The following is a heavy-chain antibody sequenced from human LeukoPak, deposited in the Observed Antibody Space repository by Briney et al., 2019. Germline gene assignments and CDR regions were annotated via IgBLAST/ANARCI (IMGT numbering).Heavy chain of an antibody. CDR3: ARGSLPVIAAAGYNWFDP. CDR1: GYTFTAYY. Sequence: ASVKVSCTASGYTFTAYYMHWLRQAPGQGLEWMGWINPNSGGTNYAQKFQGRVTMTTDTSISTAYMELSRLRSDDTAVYYCARGSLPVIAAAGYNWFDPWGQGTLVTVSS. CDR2: INPNSGGT. V-gene: IGHV1-2*02. D-gene: IGHD6-13*01. J-gene: IGHJ5*02.